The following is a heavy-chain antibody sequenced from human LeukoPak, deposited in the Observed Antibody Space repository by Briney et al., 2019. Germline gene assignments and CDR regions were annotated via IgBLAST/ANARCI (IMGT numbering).Heavy chain of an antibody. J-gene: IGHJ4*02. Sequence: GSLRLSCAASGFTVSSNYMSWVRQAPGKGLEWVSVIYSGGSTYYADSVKGRFTISRDNSKNTLYLQMNSLRAEDTAVYYCAREFLAAAGTYYFDYWGQGTLVTVSS. V-gene: IGHV3-53*01. CDR3: AREFLAAAGTYYFDY. CDR1: GFTVSSNY. D-gene: IGHD6-13*01. CDR2: IYSGGST.